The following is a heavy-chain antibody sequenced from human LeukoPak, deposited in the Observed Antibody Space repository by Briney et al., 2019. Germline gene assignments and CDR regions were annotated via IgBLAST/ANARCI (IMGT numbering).Heavy chain of an antibody. V-gene: IGHV7-4-1*02. CDR3: ARGKILWFGADYYYMDV. J-gene: IGHJ6*03. D-gene: IGHD3-10*01. CDR2: INTNTGNP. Sequence: ASVKVSCKASGYTFTSYAMNWVRQAPGQGLEWMGWINTNTGNPTYAQGFTGRFVFSLDTSVSTAYLQISSLKAEDTAVYYCARGKILWFGADYYYMDVWGKGPRSPSP. CDR1: GYTFTSYA.